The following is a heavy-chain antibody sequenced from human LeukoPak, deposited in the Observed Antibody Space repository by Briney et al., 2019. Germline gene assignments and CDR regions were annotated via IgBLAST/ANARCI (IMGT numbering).Heavy chain of an antibody. CDR1: GFTFSSYW. D-gene: IGHD6-19*01. V-gene: IGHV3-74*01. CDR2: INTDGSNT. Sequence: QTGGSLRLSCAASGFTFSSYWMHWVRQAPGKGLVWISRINTDGSNTRYEDTVKGRFTISRDNAKNMLYLQMNSLRAEDTAVYYCARDTYAVAGHFDYWGQGTLVTVSS. J-gene: IGHJ4*02. CDR3: ARDTYAVAGHFDY.